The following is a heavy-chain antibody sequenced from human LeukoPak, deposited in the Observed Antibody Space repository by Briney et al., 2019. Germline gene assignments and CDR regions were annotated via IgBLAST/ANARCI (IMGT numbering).Heavy chain of an antibody. J-gene: IGHJ4*02. D-gene: IGHD4-17*01. V-gene: IGHV3-74*01. CDR3: ASSGLTTVTYIDY. CDR2: INSDGSST. CDR1: GFTFSSYW. Sequence: PGGSLRLSCAASGFTFSSYWMHWVRQAPGKGLVWVSRINSDGSSTSYADSVKGRFTISRDNAKNTLYLQMNSLRAEDTAVYYCASSGLTTVTYIDYWGQGALVTVSS.